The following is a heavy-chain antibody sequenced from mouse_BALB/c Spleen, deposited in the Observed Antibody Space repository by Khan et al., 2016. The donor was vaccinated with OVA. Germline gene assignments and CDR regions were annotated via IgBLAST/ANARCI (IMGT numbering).Heavy chain of an antibody. CDR2: VNPSNGGT. J-gene: IGHJ3*01. CDR3: VRVYEFFPY. Sequence: VQLQQSGPDLVKPGASVKISCKASGYSFTAYYMHWVKESHGKTLECIGRVNPSNGGTTYNQKFRGKAILTVDKSSSTAYMELRSLTSEDSAFYYCVRVYEFFPYWGHGTLVTFSA. D-gene: IGHD2-14*01. V-gene: IGHV1-18*01. CDR1: GYSFTAYY.